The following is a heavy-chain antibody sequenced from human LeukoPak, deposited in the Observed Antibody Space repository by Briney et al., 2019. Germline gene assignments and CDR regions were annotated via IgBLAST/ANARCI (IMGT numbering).Heavy chain of an antibody. Sequence: GSLRLSCAASGFTFSSYAMSWIRQPAGKGLEWIGRIYTSGSTNYNPSLKSRVTMSVDTSKNQFSLKLSSVTAADTAVYYCARGGFGRGYSCGYDYYYYGMDVWGQGTTVTVSS. D-gene: IGHD5-18*01. CDR1: GFTFSSYA. V-gene: IGHV4-4*07. J-gene: IGHJ6*02. CDR3: ARGGFGRGYSCGYDYYYYGMDV. CDR2: IYTSGST.